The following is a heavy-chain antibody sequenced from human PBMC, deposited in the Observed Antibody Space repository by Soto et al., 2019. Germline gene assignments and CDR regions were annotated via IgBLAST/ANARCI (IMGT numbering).Heavy chain of an antibody. CDR2: INHSGST. V-gene: IGHV4-34*01. CDR1: GGSFSGYY. J-gene: IGHJ4*02. CDR3: ARGRVSSGWYRDY. D-gene: IGHD6-19*01. Sequence: SETLSLTCAVYGGSFSGYYWSWIRQPPGKGLEWIGEINHSGSTNYNPSLKSRVTISVDTSKNHFSLKLSSVIAADTAVYYCARGRVSSGWYRDYWGQGTLVTVSS.